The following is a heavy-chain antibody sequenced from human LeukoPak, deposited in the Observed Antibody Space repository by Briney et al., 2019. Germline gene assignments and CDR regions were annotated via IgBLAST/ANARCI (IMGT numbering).Heavy chain of an antibody. J-gene: IGHJ4*02. Sequence: GGSLRLSCAASGFSFSSFSMSWVRQAPGKGLDWVSGISNSGGTTHYADSVKGRFTISRDNSKNTLYLQVNSLRAEDTAIYYCAKGITSHDFFSRGDWGQGTLVTVSS. CDR2: ISNSGGTT. CDR3: AKGITSHDFFSRGD. D-gene: IGHD3-10*01. V-gene: IGHV3-23*01. CDR1: GFSFSSFS.